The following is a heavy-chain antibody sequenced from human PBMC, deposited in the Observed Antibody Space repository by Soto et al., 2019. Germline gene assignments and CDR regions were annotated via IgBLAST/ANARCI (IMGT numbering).Heavy chain of an antibody. J-gene: IGHJ4*02. CDR3: ARAPYYYDSSAYLGY. CDR2: INQDGSQK. V-gene: IGHV3-7*01. D-gene: IGHD3-22*01. CDR1: RFAFRSHW. Sequence: PGGSLRLSCGASRFAFRSHWMSWVRQAPGKGLEWVANINQDGSQKYYVDSVKGRFTISRDNAKNSLYLQMNSLRAEDTAVYYCARAPYYYDSSAYLGYWGQGT.